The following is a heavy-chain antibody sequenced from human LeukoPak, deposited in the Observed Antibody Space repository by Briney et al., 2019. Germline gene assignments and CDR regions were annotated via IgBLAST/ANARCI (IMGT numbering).Heavy chain of an antibody. CDR2: ISSGSETI. V-gene: IGHV3-48*01. CDR3: ARDRAAPTWYFDL. J-gene: IGHJ2*01. D-gene: IGHD2-15*01. Sequence: GGSLRLSCAASGFTFSGYSLNWLRQAPGKGLEWISYISSGSETIYYADSVKGRFTISRDNGKNSLYLQMNSLRVEDTAVYYCARDRAAPTWYFDLWGRGTLVTVSP. CDR1: GFTFSGYS.